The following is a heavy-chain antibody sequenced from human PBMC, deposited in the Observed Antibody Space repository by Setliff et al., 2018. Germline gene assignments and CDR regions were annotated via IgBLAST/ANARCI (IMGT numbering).Heavy chain of an antibody. V-gene: IGHV4-61*08. Sequence: SETLSLTCTVSGGSLSGASIVTWIRQPPGKGLEFIGYVFYSGATKYDPSLKSRVTMSVDTYKNQFSLKLRSVTAADTAMYYCAKGGTYRYFDYWGQGTLVTVSS. CDR3: AKGGTYRYFDY. J-gene: IGHJ4*02. CDR2: VFYSGAT. CDR1: GGSLSGAS.